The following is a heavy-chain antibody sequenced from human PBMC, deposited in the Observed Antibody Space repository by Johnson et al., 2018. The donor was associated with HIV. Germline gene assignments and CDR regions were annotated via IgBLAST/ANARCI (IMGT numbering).Heavy chain of an antibody. J-gene: IGHJ3*02. V-gene: IGHV3-74*01. CDR2: SNSDGSIT. CDR1: GFIFSRSW. D-gene: IGHD3-10*01. Sequence: VQLVESGGGLVKPGGSLRLSCAASGFIFSRSWMHWVRQAPGKGLVWVSRSNSDGSITNYADSVKGRFTISRDNSKNTLYLQMNRLRAEDTAVYYCAGDSLVGGPPQVDAFDIWGQGTMVTVSS. CDR3: AGDSLVGGPPQVDAFDI.